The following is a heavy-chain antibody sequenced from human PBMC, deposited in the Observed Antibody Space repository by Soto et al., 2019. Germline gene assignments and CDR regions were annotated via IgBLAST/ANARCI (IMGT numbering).Heavy chain of an antibody. CDR2: IYSGGST. V-gene: IGHV3-66*02. D-gene: IGHD7-27*01. Sequence: GGSLRLSCAASGFTVSSNYMSWVRQAPGKGLEWVSVIYSGGSTYYADSVKGRFTISRDNSKNTLYLQMNSLRAEDTAVYYCARDFRPNWGGAFDIWGQGTMVTVSS. CDR1: GFTVSSNY. CDR3: ARDFRPNWGGAFDI. J-gene: IGHJ3*02.